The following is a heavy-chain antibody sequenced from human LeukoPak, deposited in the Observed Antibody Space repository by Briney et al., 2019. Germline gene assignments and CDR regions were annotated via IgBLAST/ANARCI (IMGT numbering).Heavy chain of an antibody. CDR3: ARGTGILVVPAAVSDDSDYYYYMDV. CDR2: IIPIFRTA. J-gene: IGHJ6*03. D-gene: IGHD2-2*01. Sequence: SVKVSCKASGGSFSSSAISWVRQAPAQGLDWMGGIIPIFRTANYAQNFQGRVTLTADDSTSTAYMELSSLRSDDTAVYYCARGTGILVVPAAVSDDSDYYYYMDVWGKGTTVTVSS. V-gene: IGHV1-69*01. CDR1: GGSFSSSA.